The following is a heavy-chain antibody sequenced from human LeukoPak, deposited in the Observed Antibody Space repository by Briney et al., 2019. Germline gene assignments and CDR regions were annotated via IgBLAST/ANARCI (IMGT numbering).Heavy chain of an antibody. CDR1: RYTFTSYY. Sequence: ASVKVSCKVYRYTFTSYYMHWVRQAPGQGLEWMGIINPSGGSTSYAQKFQGRVTMTRDTSTSTVYMELSSLRSEDTAVYYCARDHEGYCSSTSCYRGDAFDIWGQGTMVTVSS. D-gene: IGHD2-2*02. V-gene: IGHV1-46*03. CDR2: INPSGGST. CDR3: ARDHEGYCSSTSCYRGDAFDI. J-gene: IGHJ3*02.